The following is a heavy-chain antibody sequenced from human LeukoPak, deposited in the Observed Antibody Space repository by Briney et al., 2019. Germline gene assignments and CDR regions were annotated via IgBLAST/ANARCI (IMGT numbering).Heavy chain of an antibody. D-gene: IGHD6-13*01. CDR3: ARHLIVTADGSFDY. CDR2: IHYSGST. Sequence: PSETLSLTCTVSGGPISSYYWSWIRQPPAKGLEWIGYIHYSGSTYYNASLKSRVTISIDTSKNQFSLKLSSVTAADTAMYYCARHLIVTADGSFDYWGQGTLVTVSS. V-gene: IGHV4-59*08. CDR1: GGPISSYY. J-gene: IGHJ4*02.